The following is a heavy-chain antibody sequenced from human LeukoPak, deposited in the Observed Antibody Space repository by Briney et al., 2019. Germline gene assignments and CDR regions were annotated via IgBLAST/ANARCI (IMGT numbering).Heavy chain of an antibody. CDR1: GGSISNYY. J-gene: IGHJ3*02. V-gene: IGHV4-4*07. Sequence: SETLSLTCTASGGSISNYYWSWIRQPAGKGLEWIGRIYTSGSTNYNPSLESRVTMSVDTSKKQFSLILSSVTAADTAVYYCARDRCNSTNCSARVAFDIWGQGTMVTVSS. CDR2: IYTSGST. CDR3: ARDRCNSTNCSARVAFDI. D-gene: IGHD2-2*01.